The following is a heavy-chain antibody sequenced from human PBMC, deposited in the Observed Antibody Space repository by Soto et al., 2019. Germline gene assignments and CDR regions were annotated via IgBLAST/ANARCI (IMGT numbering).Heavy chain of an antibody. D-gene: IGHD1-26*01. CDR3: ARSQPSYSGRPTGYFQH. CDR2: INAGNGNT. CDR1: GYTFTSYA. Sequence: QVQLVQSGAEVKKPGASVKVSCKASGYTFTSYAMHWVRQAPGQRLEWMGWINAGNGNTKYSQKFQGRVTITRDTSASTAYMELSSLRSEDTAVYYCARSQPSYSGRPTGYFQHWGQGTLFTVSS. V-gene: IGHV1-3*01. J-gene: IGHJ1*01.